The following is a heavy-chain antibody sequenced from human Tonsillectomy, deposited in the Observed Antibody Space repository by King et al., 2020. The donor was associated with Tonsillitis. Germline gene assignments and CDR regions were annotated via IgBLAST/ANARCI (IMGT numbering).Heavy chain of an antibody. CDR2: IQSGGNT. D-gene: IGHD1-14*01. V-gene: IGHV3-53*01. Sequence: EVQLVESGGGLIQPGGSLRLSCAASGFTVSDNFMNWVRQAPGKGLEWVSVIQSGGNTYYADSVKGRFTISRDNSKNTLFLQMNSLRAEDTAVYCCARDLRKTGYFYYGMDVWGQGTSVTVSS. CDR1: GFTVSDNF. J-gene: IGHJ6*02. CDR3: ARDLRKTGYFYYGMDV.